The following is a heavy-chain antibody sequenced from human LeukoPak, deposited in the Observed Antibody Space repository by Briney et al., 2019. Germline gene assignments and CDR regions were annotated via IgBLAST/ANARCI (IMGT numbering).Heavy chain of an antibody. D-gene: IGHD3-3*01. CDR2: IKRKSDGGTT. CDR3: TTSNFGFPFDY. V-gene: IGHV3-15*01. Sequence: GGSLRLSCAASGFTFTNAWMSWVRQAPGKGLEWVGRIKRKSDGGTTDYAAPVKGRFTISRDDSKATLYLQMNSLKTEDTAVYYCTTSNFGFPFDYWGQGTLVTVSS. CDR1: GFTFTNAW. J-gene: IGHJ4*02.